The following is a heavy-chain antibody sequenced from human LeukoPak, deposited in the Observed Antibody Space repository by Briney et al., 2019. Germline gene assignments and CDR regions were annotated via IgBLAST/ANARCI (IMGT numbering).Heavy chain of an antibody. CDR2: ISAYNGNT. Sequence: ASVKVSCKATGYTFTSYGISWVRQAPGQGLEWMGWISAYNGNTNYAQKFQGRVTMTTDTSTSTAYMELRSLRSDDTAVYYCARDLVGIVVIPTAIGDDAFDIWGQGTMVTVSS. CDR1: GYTFTSYG. V-gene: IGHV1-18*01. J-gene: IGHJ3*02. D-gene: IGHD2-2*02. CDR3: ARDLVGIVVIPTAIGDDAFDI.